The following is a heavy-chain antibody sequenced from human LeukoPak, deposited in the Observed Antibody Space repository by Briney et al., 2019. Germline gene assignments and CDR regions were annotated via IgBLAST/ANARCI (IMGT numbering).Heavy chain of an antibody. J-gene: IGHJ4*02. V-gene: IGHV3-48*01. Sequence: GGSLRLSCAASGFSFSSYSMNWVRQAPGKGLEWVSYITSSGGTIYYADSVQGRFTTSRDNAKNSLYLQMDNLKGEDTAVYYCARNPSGYSSSGGLDYWGQGTLVTVSS. CDR1: GFSFSSYS. D-gene: IGHD6-13*01. CDR3: ARNPSGYSSSGGLDY. CDR2: ITSSGGTI.